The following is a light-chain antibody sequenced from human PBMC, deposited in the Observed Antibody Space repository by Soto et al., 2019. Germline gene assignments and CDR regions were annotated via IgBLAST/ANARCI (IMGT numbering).Light chain of an antibody. Sequence: QSVLTQSPSASASLGASVKLTCTLSSGHSSYAIAWHQQQPEKGPRYLMKLNSDGSHSKGDGIPDRVSGSSSGAERYLTIASLQSEDEADYYCQTWGSGIHWVFGGGTKLTVL. CDR2: LNSDGSH. CDR1: SGHSSYA. J-gene: IGLJ3*02. CDR3: QTWGSGIHWV. V-gene: IGLV4-69*01.